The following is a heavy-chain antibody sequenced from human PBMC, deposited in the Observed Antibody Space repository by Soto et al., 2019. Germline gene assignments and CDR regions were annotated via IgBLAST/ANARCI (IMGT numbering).Heavy chain of an antibody. CDR2: INPNSGGT. V-gene: IGHV1-2*04. CDR3: ARDLGQWLVGFGMDV. CDR1: GYTFTGYY. Sequence: QVQLVQSGAEVKKPGASVKVSCKASGYTFTGYYMHWVRQAPGQGLEWMGWINPNSGGTNYAQKFQGWVTMTRDTPISTAYMELSRLRSDDTAVYYCARDLGQWLVGFGMDVWGQGTTVTVSS. J-gene: IGHJ6*02. D-gene: IGHD6-19*01.